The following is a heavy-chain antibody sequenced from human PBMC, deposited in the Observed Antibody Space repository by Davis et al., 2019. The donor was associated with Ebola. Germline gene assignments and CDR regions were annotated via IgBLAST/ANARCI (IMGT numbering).Heavy chain of an antibody. CDR2: INPNSGGT. V-gene: IGHV1-2*02. J-gene: IGHJ6*03. D-gene: IGHD6-13*01. CDR1: GYRFTGYY. Sequence: ASVKVSCKASGYRFTGYYIHWVRQAPGQGLEWMGWINPNSGGTNYAQTFQGRVTMTRDTSVSTAYMELSRLRSVDTAVYYCARDLEDRDGDSWSYYYYYMDVWGKGTTVTVSS. CDR3: ARDLEDRDGDSWSYYYYYMDV.